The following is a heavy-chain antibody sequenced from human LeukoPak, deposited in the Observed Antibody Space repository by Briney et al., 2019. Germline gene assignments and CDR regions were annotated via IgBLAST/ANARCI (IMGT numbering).Heavy chain of an antibody. CDR3: ARDEYYYDSGRYYIFDY. J-gene: IGHJ4*02. CDR1: GYSISSGYY. V-gene: IGHV4-38-2*02. CDR2: IYHSGST. Sequence: SETLSLTCTVSGYSISSGYYWGWIRQPPGKGLEWIGSIYHSGSTYYNPSLKSRVTISVDTSKNHFSLKLSSVTAADTAVYYCARDEYYYDSGRYYIFDYWGQGTLVTVSS. D-gene: IGHD3-22*01.